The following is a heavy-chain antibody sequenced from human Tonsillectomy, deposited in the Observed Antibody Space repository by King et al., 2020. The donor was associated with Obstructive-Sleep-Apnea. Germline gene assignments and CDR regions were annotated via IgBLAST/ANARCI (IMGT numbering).Heavy chain of an antibody. D-gene: IGHD3-16*01. CDR1: AFTFSRFW. J-gene: IGHJ6*02. V-gene: IGHV3-7*01. CDR3: ARTNAPRGGESYYYYVWTS. Sequence: EVQLVESGGGLVQPGGSLRLSCGASAFTFSRFWMNWVRQAPGKGLEWVSNIKQDGSEQHYVESVKGRFTISRDNAKNSLFLQMDSLRAEDTAVYYCARTNAPRGGESYYYYVWTSGAKGPRSPSP. CDR2: IKQDGSEQ.